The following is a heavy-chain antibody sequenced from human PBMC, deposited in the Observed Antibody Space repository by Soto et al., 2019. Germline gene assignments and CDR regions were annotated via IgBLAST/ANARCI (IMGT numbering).Heavy chain of an antibody. CDR1: GYTFTSYG. CDR2: ISAYNGNT. J-gene: IGHJ5*02. CDR3: ARDIVVVVAAGNWFDP. V-gene: IGHV1-18*04. Sequence: GASVKVSCKASGYTFTSYGISWVRQAPGRGLEWMGWISAYNGNTNYAQKLQGRVTMTTDTSTSTAYMELRSLRSDDTAVYYCARDIVVVVAAGNWFDPWGQGTLVTVSS. D-gene: IGHD2-15*01.